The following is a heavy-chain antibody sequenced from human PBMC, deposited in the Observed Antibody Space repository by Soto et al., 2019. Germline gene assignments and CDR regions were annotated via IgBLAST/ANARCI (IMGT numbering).Heavy chain of an antibody. V-gene: IGHV1-46*03. Sequence: GASVKVSCKASGYTFTSYYMHWVRQAPGQGLEWMGIINPSGGSTSYAQKFQGRVTMTRDTSTSTVYMELSSLRSEDTAVYYCARDQGGNWTSNWFDPWGQGTLVTVSS. CDR1: GYTFTSYY. CDR3: ARDQGGNWTSNWFDP. J-gene: IGHJ5*02. CDR2: INPSGGST. D-gene: IGHD1-1*01.